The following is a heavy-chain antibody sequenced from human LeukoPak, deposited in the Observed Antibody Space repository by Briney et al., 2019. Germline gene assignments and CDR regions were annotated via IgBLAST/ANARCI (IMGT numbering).Heavy chain of an antibody. Sequence: PSETLSLTCTVSGGSMNQYYWSWIRQPAGKGLEWIGRIYSTGTTYYKPSHKSRVTMSVDTSHNQFFLKLNSVTAADTAVYYCAREARSGYEGFWSDPWGQGTVVTVSS. CDR1: GGSMNQYY. D-gene: IGHD5-12*01. V-gene: IGHV4-4*07. CDR2: IYSTGTT. CDR3: AREARSGYEGFWSDP. J-gene: IGHJ5*02.